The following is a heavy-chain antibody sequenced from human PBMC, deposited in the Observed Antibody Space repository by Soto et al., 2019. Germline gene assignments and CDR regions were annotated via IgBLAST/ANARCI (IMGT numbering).Heavy chain of an antibody. CDR2: IRSKAYGGTT. V-gene: IGHV3-49*03. Sequence: GGSLRLSCTASGFTFGYYSMSWFRQAPGKGLEWVGFIRSKAYGGTTEYAASVKGRFTISRDDSKSIAYLQMNSLKTEDTAVYYCTRVDFWSGHLHYFDYWGQGTLVTVSS. J-gene: IGHJ4*02. CDR1: GFTFGYYS. D-gene: IGHD3-3*01. CDR3: TRVDFWSGHLHYFDY.